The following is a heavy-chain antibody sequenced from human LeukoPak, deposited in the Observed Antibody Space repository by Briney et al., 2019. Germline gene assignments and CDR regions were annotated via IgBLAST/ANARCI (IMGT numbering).Heavy chain of an antibody. CDR2: IYSGGST. CDR3: ARALVYYDSSGQAAFDI. CDR1: GFTVSSNY. D-gene: IGHD3-22*01. J-gene: IGHJ3*02. Sequence: GGSLRLSCAASGFTVSSNYMSWVRQAPGKGLEWVSAIYSGGSTYYADSVKGRFTISRDNSKNTLYLQMNSLRAEDTAVYYCARALVYYDSSGQAAFDIWGQGTMVTVSS. V-gene: IGHV3-53*01.